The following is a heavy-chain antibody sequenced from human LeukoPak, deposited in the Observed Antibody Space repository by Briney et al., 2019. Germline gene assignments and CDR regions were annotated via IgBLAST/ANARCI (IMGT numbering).Heavy chain of an antibody. J-gene: IGHJ3*02. Sequence: GGSLRLSCTASGFTFDDYAMHWVRQAPGKGLEWVSGISWNSGSIGYADSVKGRFTISRDNAKNSLYLQMNSLRAEDTALYYCAKAIAAAGISAFDIWGQGTMVTVSS. V-gene: IGHV3-9*01. CDR1: GFTFDDYA. CDR3: AKAIAAAGISAFDI. CDR2: ISWNSGSI. D-gene: IGHD6-13*01.